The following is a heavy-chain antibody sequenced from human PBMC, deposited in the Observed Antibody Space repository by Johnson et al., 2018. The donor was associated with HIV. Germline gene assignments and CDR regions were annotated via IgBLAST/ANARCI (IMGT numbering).Heavy chain of an antibody. D-gene: IGHD5-24*01. J-gene: IGHJ3*02. V-gene: IGHV3-7*05. CDR3: VKDRRDVYTSLGAFDI. Sequence: VQLVESGGGLVQPGGSLRLSCAASGFTLSNHWMSWVRQAPGKGLEYVANVNQDGSAKFYVDSVKGRFTISRDNAKNSLYVQMNSLRAEDTAVYYCVKDRRDVYTSLGAFDIWGQGTMVTVSS. CDR2: VNQDGSAK. CDR1: GFTLSNHW.